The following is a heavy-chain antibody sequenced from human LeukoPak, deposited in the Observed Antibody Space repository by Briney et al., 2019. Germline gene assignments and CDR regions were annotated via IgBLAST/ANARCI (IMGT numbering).Heavy chain of an antibody. D-gene: IGHD6-13*01. Sequence: SETLSLTCAVYGGSFSGYYWSWIRQPPGKGLEWIGEINHSGSTNYNPSLKSRVTISVDTSKNQFSLKLSSVTAADTAVYYCARGRSSCLDYWGQGTLVTVSS. CDR1: GGSFSGYY. J-gene: IGHJ4*02. V-gene: IGHV4-34*01. CDR2: INHSGST. CDR3: ARGRSSCLDY.